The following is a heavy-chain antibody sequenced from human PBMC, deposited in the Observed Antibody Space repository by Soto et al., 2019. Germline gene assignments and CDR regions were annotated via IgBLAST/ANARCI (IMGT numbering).Heavy chain of an antibody. D-gene: IGHD3-9*01. Sequence: GGSLRLSCAASGFTFSTYAMSWVRQAPGKGLEWVSTIDNSGGITYYADSVKGRFTISRDNSKNTLYLQMNSLRAEDTAVYYCAKDTQLRYFDWSSTSFDYWGQGTLVTVSS. CDR3: AKDTQLRYFDWSSTSFDY. J-gene: IGHJ4*02. CDR2: IDNSGGIT. V-gene: IGHV3-23*01. CDR1: GFTFSTYA.